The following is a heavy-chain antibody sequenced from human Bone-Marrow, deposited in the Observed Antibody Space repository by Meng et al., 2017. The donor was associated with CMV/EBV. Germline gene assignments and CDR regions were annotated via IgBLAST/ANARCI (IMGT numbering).Heavy chain of an antibody. Sequence: SVKVTCKACGGTFSSYAISWVRQAPGQGLEWVGDIIPICGTANYAQKFQGRVTITTDESTSTAYMELSSLRSEDTAVYYCARVASIPAPFDYWGQGTLVTVSS. CDR3: ARVASIPAPFDY. CDR2: IIPICGTA. J-gene: IGHJ4*02. V-gene: IGHV1-69*05. D-gene: IGHD6-13*01. CDR1: GGTFSSYA.